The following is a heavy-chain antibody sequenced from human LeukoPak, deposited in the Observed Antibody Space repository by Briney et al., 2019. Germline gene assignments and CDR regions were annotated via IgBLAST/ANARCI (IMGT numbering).Heavy chain of an antibody. CDR2: IRYDGSNK. D-gene: IGHD4-17*01. CDR3: AGGKATVKDY. J-gene: IGHJ4*02. CDR1: GFTFSSYG. Sequence: GGSLRLSCAASGFTFSSYGMHWVRQAPGKGLEWVAFIRYDGSNKYYADSVKGRFTISRDNAKNTLYLQMNSLRAEDTAVYYCAGGKATVKDYWGQGTLVTVSS. V-gene: IGHV3-30*02.